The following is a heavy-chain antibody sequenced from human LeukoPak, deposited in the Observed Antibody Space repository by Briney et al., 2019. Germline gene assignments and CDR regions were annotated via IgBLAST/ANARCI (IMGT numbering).Heavy chain of an antibody. CDR2: ISYDGSNK. J-gene: IGHJ6*03. CDR1: GFTFSSYG. D-gene: IGHD3-3*01. V-gene: IGHV3-30*18. Sequence: GGSLRLSCAASGFTFSSYGMHWVRQAPGKGLEWVAVISYDGSNKYYADSVKGRFTISRDNAKNSLYLQMNSLRAEDMALYYCAKAGYDFSTSYHYMDVWGKGTTVTVSS. CDR3: AKAGYDFSTSYHYMDV.